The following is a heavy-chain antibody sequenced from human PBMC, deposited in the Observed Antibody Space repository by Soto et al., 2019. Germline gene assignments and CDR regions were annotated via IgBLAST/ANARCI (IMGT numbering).Heavy chain of an antibody. CDR2: IYHGGTT. V-gene: IGHV4-38-2*01. Sequence: PSETLSLTCPVYGGFLSGSYWAWIRQPPGKGPEWIASIYHGGTTFYNPSLKSRITISVDTSNNQFSLKLTSVTAADTAVYYCARVHVMVVAGSTFDYWGHGTLVTVSS. CDR1: GGFLSGSY. D-gene: IGHD6-19*01. CDR3: ARVHVMVVAGSTFDY. J-gene: IGHJ4*01.